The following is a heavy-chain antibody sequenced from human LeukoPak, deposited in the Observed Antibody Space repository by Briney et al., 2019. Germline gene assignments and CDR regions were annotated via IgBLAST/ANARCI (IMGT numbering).Heavy chain of an antibody. J-gene: IGHJ2*01. CDR1: GYTFTSYG. CDR2: ISAYNGNT. D-gene: IGHD6-13*01. V-gene: IGHV1-18*01. CDR3: ARDMSVAAAGLRTFDWYFDL. Sequence: GASVKVSCKASGYTFTSYGISWVRQAPGQGLEWMGWISAYNGNTNYAQKLQGRVTMTTDTSTSTAYMELRSLRSDDTAVYYCARDMSVAAAGLRTFDWYFDLWGRGTLVTVSS.